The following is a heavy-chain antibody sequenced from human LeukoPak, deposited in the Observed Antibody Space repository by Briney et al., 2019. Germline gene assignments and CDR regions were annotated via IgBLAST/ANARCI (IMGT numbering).Heavy chain of an antibody. J-gene: IGHJ5*02. CDR2: ISYDGSNK. D-gene: IGHD4-17*01. CDR3: ASDPRGTTSLPWFDP. Sequence: PGGSLRLSCAASGFTFSSYAMHWVRQAPGKGLEWVAVISYDGSNKYYADSVKGRFTISRDNSKNTLYLQMNSLRAENTAVYYCASDPRGTTSLPWFDPWGQATLVTVSS. V-gene: IGHV3-30-3*01. CDR1: GFTFSSYA.